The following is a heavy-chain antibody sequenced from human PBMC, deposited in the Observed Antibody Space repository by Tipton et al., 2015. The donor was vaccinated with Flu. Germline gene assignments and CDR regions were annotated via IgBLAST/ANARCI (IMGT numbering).Heavy chain of an antibody. CDR3: ARGYCSGGSCSYWYFDL. Sequence: TLSLTCTVSGASISSRSYYWGWIRQPPGKGLEWIGCTYSSGSTNYNPSLKSRVTISVDTSKNQFSLKLSSVTAADTAVYYCARGYCSGGSCSYWYFDLWGRGTLVTVSS. CDR1: GASISSRSYY. CDR2: TYSSGST. D-gene: IGHD2-15*01. J-gene: IGHJ2*01. V-gene: IGHV4-39*07.